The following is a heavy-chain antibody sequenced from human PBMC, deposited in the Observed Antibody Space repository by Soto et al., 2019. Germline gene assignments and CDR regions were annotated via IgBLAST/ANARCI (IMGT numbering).Heavy chain of an antibody. Sequence: PGGSLRLSCSVSGFTFNIYAMHWVRQAPGSGLEYVSAISSNGNSTYYADSVKGRFTISRDNSKNTLYLHMSSLRPDDTAVYYCVKVSLQRRVRYYFDYWGQGTLVTVSS. J-gene: IGHJ4*02. CDR2: ISSNGNST. V-gene: IGHV3-64D*08. CDR1: GFTFNIYA. D-gene: IGHD1-1*01. CDR3: VKVSLQRRVRYYFDY.